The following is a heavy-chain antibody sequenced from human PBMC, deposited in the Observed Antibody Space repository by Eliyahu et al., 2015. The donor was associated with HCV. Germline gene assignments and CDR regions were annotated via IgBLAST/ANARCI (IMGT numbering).Heavy chain of an antibody. Sequence: EVQLLESGGGXVQPGGSLRLSCAASGFTFSXYAMXWVRQAPGKGLGWVSAISGSGGSTYYADSVKGRFTISRDNSKNTLYLQMNSLRAEDTAVYYCAKGVYDFWSGYPYFDYWGQGTLVTVSS. D-gene: IGHD3-3*01. V-gene: IGHV3-23*01. CDR1: GFTFSXYA. J-gene: IGHJ4*02. CDR3: AKGVYDFWSGYPYFDY. CDR2: ISGSGGST.